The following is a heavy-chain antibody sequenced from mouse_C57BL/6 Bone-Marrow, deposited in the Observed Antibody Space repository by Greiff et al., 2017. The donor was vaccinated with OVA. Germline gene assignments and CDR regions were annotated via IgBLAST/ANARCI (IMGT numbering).Heavy chain of an antibody. CDR1: GYTFTSYW. Sequence: QVQLQQPGAELVKPGASVKLSCKASGYTFTSYWMHWVKQRPGQGLEWIGMIHPNSGSTNYNEKFKSKATLTVDKSSSTAYMQLSSLTSEDSAVYYCARTEILHYFDYWGQGTTLTVSS. CDR2: IHPNSGST. V-gene: IGHV1-64*01. J-gene: IGHJ2*01. CDR3: ARTEILHYFDY.